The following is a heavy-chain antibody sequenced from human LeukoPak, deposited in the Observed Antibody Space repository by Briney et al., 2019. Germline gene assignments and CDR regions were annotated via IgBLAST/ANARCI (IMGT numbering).Heavy chain of an antibody. V-gene: IGHV4-59*12. D-gene: IGHD2-2*01. Sequence: SETLSLTCTVSGGSISSYYWSWIRQPPGKGLEWIGYIYYSGSTNYNPSLKSRVTMSVDTSKNQFSLKLSSVTAADTAVYYCARAPIRSSFYYMDVWGKGTTVTVSS. CDR3: ARAPIRSSFYYMDV. CDR2: IYYSGST. J-gene: IGHJ6*03. CDR1: GGSISSYY.